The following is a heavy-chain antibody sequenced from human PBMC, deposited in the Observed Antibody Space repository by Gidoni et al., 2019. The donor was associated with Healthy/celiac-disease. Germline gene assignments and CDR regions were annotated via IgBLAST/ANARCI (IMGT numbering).Heavy chain of an antibody. V-gene: IGHV4-34*01. Sequence: QVQLQQWGAGLLTPSETLSLTCAVYGGSFSGYYWSWIRQPPGKGLEWIGEINHSGSTNYNPSLKSRVTISVDTSKNQFSLKLSSVTAADTAVYYCARQWATGYQPAVFDYWGQGTLVTVSS. CDR3: ARQWATGYQPAVFDY. J-gene: IGHJ4*02. CDR1: GGSFSGYY. D-gene: IGHD3-9*01. CDR2: INHSGST.